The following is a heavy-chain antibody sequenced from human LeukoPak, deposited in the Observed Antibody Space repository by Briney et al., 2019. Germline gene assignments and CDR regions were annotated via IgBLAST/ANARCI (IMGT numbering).Heavy chain of an antibody. J-gene: IGHJ4*02. Sequence: ASVKVSCKASGGTFSDYALNWVRQAPGQGLEWMGWINPNSGGTNYAQKFQGRVTMTRNTSISTAYMELSSLRSEDTAVYYCAREDYYDSGSNDYWGQGTLVTVSS. CDR1: GGTFSDYA. CDR3: AREDYYDSGSNDY. D-gene: IGHD3-22*01. V-gene: IGHV1-8*01. CDR2: INPNSGGT.